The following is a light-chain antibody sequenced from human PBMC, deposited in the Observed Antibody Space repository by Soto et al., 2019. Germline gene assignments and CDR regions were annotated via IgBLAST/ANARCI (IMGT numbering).Light chain of an antibody. J-gene: IGLJ3*02. Sequence: QSALTQPRSVSGSPGQSVTISCTGTSSDVGGYKFVSWYQQHPGKAPKLIIYDVDRRPSGVPDRFSGSKSGNTASLTISALQAEDEADSYCCSYAGRSLVFGGGTKVTVL. CDR3: CSYAGRSLV. CDR1: SSDVGGYKF. V-gene: IGLV2-11*01. CDR2: DVD.